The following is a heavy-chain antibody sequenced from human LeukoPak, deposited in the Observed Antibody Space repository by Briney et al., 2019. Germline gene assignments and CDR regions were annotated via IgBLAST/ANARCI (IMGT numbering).Heavy chain of an antibody. Sequence: SETLSLTCAVYGGSFSGYYWSWIRQPPGKGLEWIGEINHSGSTNYNPSLKSRVTISVDTSKNQFSLKLSSVTAADTAVYYCASHSSSFTRQHWGQGTLVTVSS. V-gene: IGHV4-34*01. CDR1: GGSFSGYY. J-gene: IGHJ1*01. CDR2: INHSGST. CDR3: ASHSSSFTRQH. D-gene: IGHD6-13*01.